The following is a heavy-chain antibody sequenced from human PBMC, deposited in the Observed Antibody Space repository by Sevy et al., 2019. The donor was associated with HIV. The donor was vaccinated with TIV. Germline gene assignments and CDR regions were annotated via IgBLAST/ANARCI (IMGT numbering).Heavy chain of an antibody. CDR3: AKAHRIGLRPPYYFDY. Sequence: GGSLRLSCAASGFTFSSYAMSWVRQAPGKGLKWVSAISGSGGSTYYADSVKGRFTISRDNSKNTLYLQMNSLRAEDTAVYYCAKAHRIGLRPPYYFDYWGQGTLVTVSS. J-gene: IGHJ4*02. V-gene: IGHV3-23*01. CDR2: ISGSGGST. CDR1: GFTFSSYA. D-gene: IGHD5-12*01.